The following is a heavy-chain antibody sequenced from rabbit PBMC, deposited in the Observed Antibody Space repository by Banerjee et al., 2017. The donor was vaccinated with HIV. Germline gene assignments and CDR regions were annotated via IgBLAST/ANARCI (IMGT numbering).Heavy chain of an antibody. D-gene: IGHD3-1*01. V-gene: IGHV1S47*01. Sequence: EETGGGLVQPGGSLTLSCKASGFDFTNYYICWVRQAPGKGLEWIGMTYPGKTNTDYASWVNGRFTISSNTNQNTVSLQMNSLTAADTATYFCARDLGCFNLWGQGTLVTVS. J-gene: IGHJ4*01. CDR2: TYPGKTNT. CDR3: ARDLGCFNL. CDR1: GFDFTNYY.